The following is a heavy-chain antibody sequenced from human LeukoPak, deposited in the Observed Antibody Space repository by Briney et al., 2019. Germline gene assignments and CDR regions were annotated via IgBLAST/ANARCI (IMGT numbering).Heavy chain of an antibody. CDR1: GYTFTTYF. D-gene: IGHD3-22*01. J-gene: IGHJ4*02. V-gene: IGHV1-46*01. Sequence: ASVKVSCKPSGYTFTTYFMRWVRQAPGQGPEWMGKINPSSGSTTYVQRFQGRVTMARDTSTSTLYMELISLRSEDTAVYYCAREVVRYERRGSWDYWGQGTLVTVSS. CDR3: AREVVRYERRGSWDY. CDR2: INPSSGST.